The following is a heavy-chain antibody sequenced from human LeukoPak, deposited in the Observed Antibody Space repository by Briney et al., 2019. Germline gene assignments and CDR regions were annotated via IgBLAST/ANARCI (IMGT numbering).Heavy chain of an antibody. D-gene: IGHD2-21*02. V-gene: IGHV4-34*01. CDR3: AVGGVYGDRALWFDP. J-gene: IGHJ5*02. Sequence: PSETLSLTCAVYAVSFNHYYWSWVRQPPGKGLEWIGEINHSGSTNYNPSLKSRVTISGDTSKNQFSLKLSSVTAADTAIYYCAVGGVYGDRALWFDPWGQGTLVTVSS. CDR2: INHSGST. CDR1: AVSFNHYY.